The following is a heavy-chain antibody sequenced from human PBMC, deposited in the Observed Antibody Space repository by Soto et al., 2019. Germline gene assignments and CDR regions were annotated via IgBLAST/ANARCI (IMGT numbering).Heavy chain of an antibody. Sequence: EVQLVESGGGLVKSGGSLRLSCAASGFSISNAWMTWVRQAPGKGLEWVGGIKRETAGVKTEYAERMKGRFTISREDSKNTLYLQMNSLKTQDAAVYYCSTYTFGRATDWGQGTLVTVSS. V-gene: IGHV3-15*01. J-gene: IGHJ4*02. CDR1: GFSISNAW. CDR3: STYTFGRATD. D-gene: IGHD3-10*01. CDR2: IKRETAGVKT.